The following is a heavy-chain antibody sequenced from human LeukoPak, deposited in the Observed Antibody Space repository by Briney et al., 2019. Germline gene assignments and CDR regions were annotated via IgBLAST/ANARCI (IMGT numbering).Heavy chain of an antibody. CDR3: ARDPTVTTQDNWFDP. J-gene: IGHJ5*02. Sequence: ASVKVSCKASGYTFTSYGISWVRQAPGQGLEWVGWINPNSGDTKFAQKFQGRVTMTCDTSISTVYMELSRLTSDDTAVYYCARDPTVTTQDNWFDPWGQGTLVTVPS. CDR2: INPNSGDT. V-gene: IGHV1-2*02. CDR1: GYTFTSYG. D-gene: IGHD4-17*01.